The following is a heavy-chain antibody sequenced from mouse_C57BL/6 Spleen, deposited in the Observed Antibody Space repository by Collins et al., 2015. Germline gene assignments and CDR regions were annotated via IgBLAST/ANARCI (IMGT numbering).Heavy chain of an antibody. D-gene: IGHD1-1*01. V-gene: IGHV1-55*01. Sequence: QVQLQQPGAELVKPGASVKMSCKASGYTFTSYWITWVKQRPGQGLEWSGEIYPGSGSTNYNEKFKSKATLTVDTSSSTAYMQLSSLTSEDSAVYYCARWGPHYYGSSYWYFDVWGTGTTVTVSS. CDR1: GYTFTSYW. CDR3: ARWGPHYYGSSYWYFDV. J-gene: IGHJ1*03. CDR2: IYPGSGST.